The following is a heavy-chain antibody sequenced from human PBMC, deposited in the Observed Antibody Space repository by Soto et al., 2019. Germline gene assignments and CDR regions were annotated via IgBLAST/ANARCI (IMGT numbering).Heavy chain of an antibody. Sequence: GGSLRLSCAASGFTFSSYSMNWVRQAPGKGLEWVSYISSSSSTIYYADSVKGRFTISRDNAKNSLYLQMNSLRAEDTAVYYCARDQGSWYSPEVFDYWGQGTLVTVSS. V-gene: IGHV3-48*01. J-gene: IGHJ4*02. CDR2: ISSSSSTI. CDR1: GFTFSSYS. D-gene: IGHD6-13*01. CDR3: ARDQGSWYSPEVFDY.